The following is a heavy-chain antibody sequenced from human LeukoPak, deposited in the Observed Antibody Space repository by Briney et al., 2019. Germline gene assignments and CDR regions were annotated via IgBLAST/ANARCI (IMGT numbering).Heavy chain of an antibody. CDR2: FYTSGST. J-gene: IGHJ4*02. Sequence: SQTLSLTCTVSGGSISSGTYYWSWIRQPAGKGLEWIGRFYTSGSTNYNPSLKSRVTISVDTSKNQFSLKLSSVTAADTAVYYCARFSTYPSYWGQGTLVTVSS. CDR3: ARFSTYPSY. D-gene: IGHD3-3*02. CDR1: GGSISSGTYY. V-gene: IGHV4-61*02.